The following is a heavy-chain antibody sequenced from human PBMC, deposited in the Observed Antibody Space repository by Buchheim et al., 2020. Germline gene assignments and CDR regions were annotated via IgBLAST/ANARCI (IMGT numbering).Heavy chain of an antibody. D-gene: IGHD2-8*01. CDR3: ARGGCTNGVCYRGLDY. V-gene: IGHV4-59*01. Sequence: QVQLQESGPGLVKPSETLSLTCTVSGGSISSYYWSWIRQPPGKGLEWIGYIYYSGNTNYNPSLKSRVTISVDTSKNQFSLKLSSVTAADTAVYYCARGGCTNGVCYRGLDYWGQGTL. J-gene: IGHJ4*02. CDR1: GGSISSYY. CDR2: IYYSGNT.